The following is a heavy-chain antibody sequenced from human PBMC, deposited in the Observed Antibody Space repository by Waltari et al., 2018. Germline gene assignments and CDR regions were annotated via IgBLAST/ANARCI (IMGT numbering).Heavy chain of an antibody. V-gene: IGHV1-69*01. CDR2: ILPILGTG. Sequence: QVQLVQSGAEVKKPGSSVKVSCKASGGTFSSYAISWVRQAPGQGLEWMGGILPILGTGNYDQKCQGRVTITADESTSTAYMELSSLRSEDTAVYYCARGSQQLSTFDYWGQGTLVTVSS. CDR3: ARGSQQLSTFDY. J-gene: IGHJ4*02. CDR1: GGTFSSYA. D-gene: IGHD6-13*01.